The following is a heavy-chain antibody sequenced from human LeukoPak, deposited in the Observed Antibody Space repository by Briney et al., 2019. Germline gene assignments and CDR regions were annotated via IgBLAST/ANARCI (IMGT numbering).Heavy chain of an antibody. CDR3: AREVAVAGTFDY. CDR1: GVTFSSYV. D-gene: IGHD6-19*01. V-gene: IGHV1-69*13. J-gene: IGHJ4*02. CDR2: IIPIFGTA. Sequence: SVKVSCKASGVTFSSYVISWVRQAPGQGLEWMGGIIPIFGTANYAQKFQGRVTITADESTSTAYMELSSLRSEDTAVYYCAREVAVAGTFDYWGQGTLVTVSS.